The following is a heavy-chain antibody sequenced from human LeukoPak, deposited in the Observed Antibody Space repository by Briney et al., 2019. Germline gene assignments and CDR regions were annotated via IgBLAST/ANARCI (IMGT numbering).Heavy chain of an antibody. CDR1: GFTFSSYA. Sequence: GGSLRLSCAASGFTFSSYATSWVRQAPGKGLEWVANIKQDGSEKYYVDSVKGRFTISRDNAKNSLYLQMNSLRAEDTAMYYCARVRGYYYYMDVWGKGTTVTVSS. CDR3: ARVRGYYYYMDV. J-gene: IGHJ6*03. V-gene: IGHV3-7*01. CDR2: IKQDGSEK.